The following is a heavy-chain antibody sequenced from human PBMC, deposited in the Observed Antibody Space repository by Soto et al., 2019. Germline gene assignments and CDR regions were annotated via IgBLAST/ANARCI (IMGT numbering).Heavy chain of an antibody. CDR1: GFIFSNYG. CDR2: IDGIGSST. V-gene: IGHV3-23*01. CDR3: AGGLDY. Sequence: EVQLLESGGGLVQPGRSLRLSCAASGFIFSNYGMKWVRQAPGKGLEWVSGIDGIGSSTYYADSVKGRFTISRDNSKNTLFLQMNSLRAEDTALYYCAGGLDYWGQGTLVTVSS. D-gene: IGHD2-15*01. J-gene: IGHJ4*02.